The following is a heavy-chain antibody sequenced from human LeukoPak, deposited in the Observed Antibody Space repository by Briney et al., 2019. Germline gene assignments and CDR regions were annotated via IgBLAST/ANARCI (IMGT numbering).Heavy chain of an antibody. CDR1: GYTFTNYY. D-gene: IGHD2-21*02. CDR3: ARASYCGGGCYYYFDY. CDR2: LNPNSGAT. Sequence: ASVKVSCNASGYTFTNYYMHWVRQAPGQGLEWMGWLNPNSGATRYAQKFQGRVTMTRDTSISTAYMEVSSLRSDDTAVYYCARASYCGGGCYYYFDYWGQGTLVTVSS. V-gene: IGHV1-2*02. J-gene: IGHJ4*02.